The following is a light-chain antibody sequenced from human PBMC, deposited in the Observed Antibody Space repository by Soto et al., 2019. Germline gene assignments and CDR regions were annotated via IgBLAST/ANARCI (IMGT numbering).Light chain of an antibody. CDR3: SAWDDSQNRPV. CDR1: SSSIGINT. Sequence: QSVLTQPPSASGTPGQRVTISCSGSSSSIGINTVNWYQQLPGTAPKLLIYSNSQRPSGVPDRFSGSKSGTSASLAISGLQSEDEADYYCSAWDDSQNRPVFGVGTKVTV. CDR2: SNS. J-gene: IGLJ3*02. V-gene: IGLV1-44*01.